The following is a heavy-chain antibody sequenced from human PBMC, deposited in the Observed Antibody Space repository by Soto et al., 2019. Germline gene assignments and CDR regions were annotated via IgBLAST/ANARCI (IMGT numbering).Heavy chain of an antibody. Sequence: GESLKISCAASGFAFDNYAMIWVRQAPEKGLKWVSGISGSGGTTYYADSVKDRFTISRDNSKNTVFLQMNSLRAEDTAVYYCAKSKTDLRVTVFGLFIVSDFWGQGSLVTVSS. CDR1: GFAFDNYA. CDR3: AKSKTDLRVTVFGLFIVSDF. J-gene: IGHJ4*02. V-gene: IGHV3-23*01. D-gene: IGHD3-3*01. CDR2: ISGSGGTT.